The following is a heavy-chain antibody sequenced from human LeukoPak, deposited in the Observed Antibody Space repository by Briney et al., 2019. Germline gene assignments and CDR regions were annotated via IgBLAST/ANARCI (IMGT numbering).Heavy chain of an antibody. CDR2: INPNSGGT. D-gene: IGHD5/OR15-5a*01. V-gene: IGHV1-2*04. CDR1: GYTFTGYY. CDR3: ARDLRTATAQGTAFDY. J-gene: IGHJ4*02. Sequence: ASVKVSCKASGYTFTGYYMHWVRQAPGQGLEWMGWINPNSGGTNYAQKFQGWVTMTRDTSISTAYMELSSLRSDDTAIYYCARDLRTATAQGTAFDYWGQGTLVTVSS.